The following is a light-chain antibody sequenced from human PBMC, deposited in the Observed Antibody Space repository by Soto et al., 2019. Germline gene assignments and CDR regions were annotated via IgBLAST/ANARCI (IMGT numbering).Light chain of an antibody. CDR3: QSYDRSLSGVV. CDR2: GYF. V-gene: IGLV1-40*01. CDR1: SSNIGASYD. J-gene: IGLJ3*02. Sequence: QSVLTQPPSVSGAPGQRVTISCTGSSSNIGASYDVHWYRHLPGSAPKLLIYGYFNRPSGVPDRFSGSKSGTSASLAITGLQAEDEADYYCQSYDRSLSGVVFGGGTKVTVL.